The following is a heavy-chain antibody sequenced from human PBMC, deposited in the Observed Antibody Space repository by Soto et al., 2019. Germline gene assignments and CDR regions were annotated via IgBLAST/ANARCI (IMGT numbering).Heavy chain of an antibody. CDR1: GDTFTDYY. Sequence: QVQLMQSGAEVKKPGASVKVSCKASGDTFTDYYIHWVRQAPGQGLEWMGTVNPSGGHTTYAQHSLGRVTMTRDTSTSTLYRELTGLTSDDTAIYYCARGGHVVVVTAALDYWGQGTLATVSS. J-gene: IGHJ4*02. CDR3: ARGGHVVVVTAALDY. CDR2: VNPSGGHT. V-gene: IGHV1-46*01. D-gene: IGHD2-21*02.